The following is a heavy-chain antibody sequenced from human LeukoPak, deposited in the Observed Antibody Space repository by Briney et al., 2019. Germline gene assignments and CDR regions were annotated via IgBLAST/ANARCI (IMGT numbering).Heavy chain of an antibody. D-gene: IGHD5-18*01. CDR1: GFTFSGSA. V-gene: IGHV3-73*01. J-gene: IGHJ4*02. CDR3: TSRGYSYGSPSYYFDY. CDR2: IRSKANSYAT. Sequence: GGSLRLSCAASGFTFSGSAMHWVRQASGKGLEWVGRIRSKANSYATAYAAPVKGRFTISRDDSKNTAYLQMNSLKTEDMAVYYCTSRGYSYGSPSYYFDYWGQGTLVTVSS.